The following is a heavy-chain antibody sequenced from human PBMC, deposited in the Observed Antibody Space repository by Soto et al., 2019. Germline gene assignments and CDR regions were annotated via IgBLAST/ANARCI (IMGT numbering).Heavy chain of an antibody. CDR3: VRGPYYCLYHFDS. V-gene: IGHV3-33*01. Sequence: QVLLVESGGGVVQPGTSLRLSCAASGFTIGSYGMHWVRQAPGKGLEWVAGLWYDGDDKYYGDSVKGRLTTSRDNSRNTIYLQINSLRAEDTACYYWVRGPYYCLYHFDSWGQGTLVTVSS. J-gene: IGHJ4*02. CDR2: LWYDGDDK. D-gene: IGHD3-10*01. CDR1: GFTIGSYG.